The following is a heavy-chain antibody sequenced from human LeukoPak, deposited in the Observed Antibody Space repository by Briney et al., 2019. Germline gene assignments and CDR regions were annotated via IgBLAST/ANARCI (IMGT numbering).Heavy chain of an antibody. CDR1: GFTFSSYE. J-gene: IGHJ4*02. D-gene: IGHD1-26*01. CDR2: ISSSGSTI. V-gene: IGHV3-48*03. CDR3: AREPSQEPGY. Sequence: GGSLRLSCAASGFTFSSYEMNWVRQAPGKGLEWVSYISSSGSTIYYADSVKGRFTISRDNAKNSLYLQMNSLRAEDTAVYYCAREPSQEPGYWGQGTLVTVSS.